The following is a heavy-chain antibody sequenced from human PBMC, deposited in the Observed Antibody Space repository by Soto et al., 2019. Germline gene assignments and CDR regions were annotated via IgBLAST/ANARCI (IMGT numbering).Heavy chain of an antibody. D-gene: IGHD3-10*01. V-gene: IGHV1-69*13. CDR2: IIPIFGTA. J-gene: IGHJ3*02. CDR1: GGTFSSYA. Sequence: SVKVSCKASGGTFSSYAISWVRQAPGQGLEWMGGIIPIFGTANYAQKFQGGVTITADESTSTAYMELSSLRSEDTAVYYCARDLREYYYGSGSLYDAFDIWSQGTMVTVSS. CDR3: ARDLREYYYGSGSLYDAFDI.